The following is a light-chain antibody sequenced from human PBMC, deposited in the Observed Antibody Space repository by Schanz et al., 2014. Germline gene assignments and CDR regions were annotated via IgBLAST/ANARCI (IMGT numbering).Light chain of an antibody. J-gene: IGLJ2*01. CDR3: NSHAGSTIFV. CDR2: DVS. V-gene: IGLV2-14*01. Sequence: QSALTQPASVSGSPGQSITISCTGTSSDVGGYNYVSWYQQHPGKAPKLMIYDVSNRPSGVSNRFSGSKSDNTASLTVSGLQAEDEADYYCNSHAGSTIFVFGGGTKLTVL. CDR1: SSDVGGYNY.